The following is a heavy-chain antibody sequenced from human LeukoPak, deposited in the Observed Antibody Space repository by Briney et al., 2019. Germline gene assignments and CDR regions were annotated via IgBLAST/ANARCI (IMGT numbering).Heavy chain of an antibody. V-gene: IGHV5-51*01. CDR1: GYSFTSYW. Sequence: GESLKISCKGSGYSFTSYWIGWVRQMPGKGLEWMGIIYPGDSDTRYSPSFQGQVTISADKAISTAYLQWSSLKASDTAMYYCARLLHGGEVGYYDSSGRPYYFDYWGQGTLVTVSS. CDR2: IYPGDSDT. D-gene: IGHD3-22*01. J-gene: IGHJ4*02. CDR3: ARLLHGGEVGYYDSSGRPYYFDY.